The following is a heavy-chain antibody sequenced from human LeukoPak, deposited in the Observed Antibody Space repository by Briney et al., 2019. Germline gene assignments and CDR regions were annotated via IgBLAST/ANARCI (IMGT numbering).Heavy chain of an antibody. V-gene: IGHV3-30-3*01. Sequence: GRSLRLSCAASGFTFSSYAMHWVRQAPGKGLEWVAVISYDGSNKYYADSVKGRFTISRDNSKNTLYLQMNSLRAEDTAVYYCCNYDFRSGYPYWGQGTLVTVSS. CDR2: ISYDGSNK. CDR3: CNYDFRSGYPY. J-gene: IGHJ4*02. D-gene: IGHD3-3*01. CDR1: GFTFSSYA.